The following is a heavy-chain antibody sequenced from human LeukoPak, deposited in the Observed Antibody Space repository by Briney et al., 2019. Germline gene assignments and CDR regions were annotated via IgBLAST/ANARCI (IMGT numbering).Heavy chain of an antibody. V-gene: IGHV4-38-2*01. Sequence: SETLSLTCAVYGGSFSGYYWGWIRQPPGKGLEWIGSIYHSGSTYYNPSLKSRVTISVDTSKNQFSLKLSSVTAADTAVYYCARGGYGDYVALNSWGQGTLVTVSS. CDR1: GGSFSGYY. CDR2: IYHSGST. D-gene: IGHD4-17*01. J-gene: IGHJ5*02. CDR3: ARGGYGDYVALNS.